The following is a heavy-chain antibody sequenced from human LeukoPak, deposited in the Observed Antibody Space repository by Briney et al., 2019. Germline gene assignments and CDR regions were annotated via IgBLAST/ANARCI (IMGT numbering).Heavy chain of an antibody. Sequence: GGSLRLSCAASEFSVGSNYMTWVRQAPGKGLEWVSSISSSSDYIYYADSVKGRFTISRDNAKNSLFLQMNSLRAEDTAVYYCARVKTGNWLSRGYYYMDVWGKGTTVTVSS. D-gene: IGHD1-1*01. V-gene: IGHV3-21*01. CDR3: ARVKTGNWLSRGYYYMDV. CDR1: EFSVGSNY. J-gene: IGHJ6*03. CDR2: ISSSSDYI.